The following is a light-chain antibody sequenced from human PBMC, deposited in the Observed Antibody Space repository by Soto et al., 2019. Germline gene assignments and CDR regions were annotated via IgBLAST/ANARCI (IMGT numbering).Light chain of an antibody. Sequence: DIQITPSPSSLSSSLRDRVTITFRASQSISSWLAWYQQKPGKAPKLLIYKASSLESGVPLRFSGSGSGTDFTLTISRLEPEDFAVYYCQQYGTSPMYTFGQGTRLEIK. CDR1: QSISSW. CDR3: QQYGTSPMYT. J-gene: IGKJ5*01. CDR2: KAS. V-gene: IGKV1-5*03.